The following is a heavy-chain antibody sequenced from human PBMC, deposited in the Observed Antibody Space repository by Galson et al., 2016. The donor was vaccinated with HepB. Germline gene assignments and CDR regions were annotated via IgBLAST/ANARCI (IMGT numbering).Heavy chain of an antibody. J-gene: IGHJ4*02. CDR1: GFIFSSYG. CDR2: IKQDGGEK. Sequence: SLRLSCAASGFIFSSYGMHWVRQAPGKGLEWVANIKQDGGEKYYVDSVKGRFTISRDNAKNSLYLQMSNLRAEDTAVYYCARGAGAGYWGQGTLVTVSS. D-gene: IGHD3-10*01. V-gene: IGHV3-7*03. CDR3: ARGAGAGY.